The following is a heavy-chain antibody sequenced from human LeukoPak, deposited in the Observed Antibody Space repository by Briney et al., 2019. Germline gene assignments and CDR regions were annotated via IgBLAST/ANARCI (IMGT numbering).Heavy chain of an antibody. Sequence: PGGSLRLSCAASGFTFSNYAMHWVRQVPGKGLEWVAFIRSDGSDTYYADSVKGRFTISRDNSKNTLFLQMNSLKPDDTAVYYCARDLGQYYDTSDNWFDPWGQGTLVTVSS. CDR1: GFTFSNYA. CDR2: IRSDGSDT. J-gene: IGHJ5*02. V-gene: IGHV3-30*02. CDR3: ARDLGQYYDTSDNWFDP. D-gene: IGHD3-22*01.